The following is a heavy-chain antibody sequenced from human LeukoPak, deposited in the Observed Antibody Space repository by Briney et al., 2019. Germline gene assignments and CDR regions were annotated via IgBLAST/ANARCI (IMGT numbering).Heavy chain of an antibody. Sequence: SETLSLTCTVSGGSIRSYYWSRIRQPPGKGLDWIGYIYYTGSTNYNPSLKSRVTISVDTSKNQFSLKLSSVTAADTAVYYCARRSGDYGAFDIWGQGTMVTVSS. CDR2: IYYTGST. J-gene: IGHJ3*02. V-gene: IGHV4-59*08. D-gene: IGHD4-17*01. CDR1: GGSIRSYY. CDR3: ARRSGDYGAFDI.